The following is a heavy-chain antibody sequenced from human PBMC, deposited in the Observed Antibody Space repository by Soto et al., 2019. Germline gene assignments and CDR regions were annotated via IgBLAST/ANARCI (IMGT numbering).Heavy chain of an antibody. D-gene: IGHD2-2*01. Sequence: QVQLQESGPGLAKPSQTLSLTCTVSGGSISSGDYYWSWMRQPPGKGLEWIGYIYYSGSTYYNPSLKSRVTISVDTSKNQFSLKLSSVTAADTAVYYCARDRGRGVVVEVARFDPWGQGTLVTVSS. J-gene: IGHJ5*02. CDR1: GGSISSGDYY. CDR2: IYYSGST. V-gene: IGHV4-30-4*01. CDR3: ARDRGRGVVVEVARFDP.